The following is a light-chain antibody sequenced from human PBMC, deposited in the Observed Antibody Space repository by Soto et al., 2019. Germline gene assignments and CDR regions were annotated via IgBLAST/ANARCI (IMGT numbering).Light chain of an antibody. CDR1: SSNIGNNY. J-gene: IGLJ2*01. CDR3: GTWDSSLSDVV. CDR2: DNN. V-gene: IGLV1-51*01. Sequence: QSVLTQPPSVSAAPGQKVTISCSGSSSNIGNNYVSWYQQLPGTAPKLLIYDNNKRPSGIPDRFSGSKSGTSATLGITGLQTGYEADYYCGTWDSSLSDVVFGGGTKLTVL.